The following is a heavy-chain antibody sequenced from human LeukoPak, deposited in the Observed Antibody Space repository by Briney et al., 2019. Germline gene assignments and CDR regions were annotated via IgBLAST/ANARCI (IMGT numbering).Heavy chain of an antibody. V-gene: IGHV4-4*02. CDR2: SNHSGST. Sequence: SGTLSLTCAVSGGSISSSNWWSWIRQPPGKGLEWIGESNHSGSTTYNPSLKSRVTISVDTSKNQFSLKLSSVTAADTAVYYCARGRSLHCFDYWGQGTLVTVSS. J-gene: IGHJ4*02. CDR3: ARGRSLHCFDY. CDR1: GGSISSSNW.